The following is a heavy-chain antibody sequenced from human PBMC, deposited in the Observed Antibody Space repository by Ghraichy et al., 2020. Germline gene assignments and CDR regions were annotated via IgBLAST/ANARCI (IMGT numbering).Heavy chain of an antibody. J-gene: IGHJ4*02. CDR1: GFTFSSYA. V-gene: IGHV3-23*01. Sequence: GESLNISCAASGFTFSSYAMSWVRQAPGKGLEWVSAISGSGGSTYYADSVKGRFTISRDNSKNTLYLQMNSLRAEDTAVYYCAKDSKSGYSSGWSPDYFDYWGQGTLVTVSS. CDR2: ISGSGGST. CDR3: AKDSKSGYSSGWSPDYFDY. D-gene: IGHD6-19*01.